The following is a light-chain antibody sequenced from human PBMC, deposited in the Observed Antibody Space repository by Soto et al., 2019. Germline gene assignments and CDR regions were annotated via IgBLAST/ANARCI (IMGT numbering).Light chain of an antibody. Sequence: EIVRTQSPATLSVSPGERATLSCRASQSVSSNLAWYQQKPGPAPRLRIYGASTRATCIPARFSGSGSGTEFTLTSSSRQSEDFAVYYCHHYKNWPRTFGQGTKVEIK. CDR1: QSVSSN. J-gene: IGKJ1*01. CDR3: HHYKNWPRT. CDR2: GAS. V-gene: IGKV3-15*01.